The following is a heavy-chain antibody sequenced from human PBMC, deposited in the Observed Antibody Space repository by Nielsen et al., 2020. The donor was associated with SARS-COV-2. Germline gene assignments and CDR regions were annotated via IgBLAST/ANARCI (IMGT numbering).Heavy chain of an antibody. Sequence: GGSLRLSCAASGFTFSSYGMHWVRQAPGKGLEWVAVISYDGSNKYYADSVKGRFTISRDNSKNTLYLQMNSLRAEDTAVYYCAKDPLGVWGQGTTVTASS. CDR1: GFTFSSYG. CDR2: ISYDGSNK. J-gene: IGHJ6*02. CDR3: AKDPLGV. V-gene: IGHV3-30*18.